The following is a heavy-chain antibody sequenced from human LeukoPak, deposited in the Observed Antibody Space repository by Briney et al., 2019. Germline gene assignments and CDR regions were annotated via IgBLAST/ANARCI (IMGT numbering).Heavy chain of an antibody. Sequence: GSLRLSCAASGFTFSSYAMSWVRQAPGKGLEWVSAISGSGGSTYYADSVKGRFTISRDNSKNTLYLQMNSLRAEDTAVYYCAKGREIVVVINPFDYWGQGTLVTVSS. CDR2: ISGSGGST. CDR1: GFTFSSYA. D-gene: IGHD3-22*01. CDR3: AKGREIVVVINPFDY. J-gene: IGHJ4*02. V-gene: IGHV3-23*01.